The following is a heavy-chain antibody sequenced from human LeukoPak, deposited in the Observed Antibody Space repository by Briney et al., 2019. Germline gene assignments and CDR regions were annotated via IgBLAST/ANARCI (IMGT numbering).Heavy chain of an antibody. Sequence: SETLSLTCTVSGGSISSYYWSWIRQPPGKGLEWIGYIYYSGSTNYNPSLKSRVTISVDTSKNQFSLKLSSVTAADTAVYYCARVTGTAAGTNDFDYWGQGTLVTVSS. D-gene: IGHD6-13*01. CDR1: GGSISSYY. CDR2: IYYSGST. CDR3: ARVTGTAAGTNDFDY. V-gene: IGHV4-59*01. J-gene: IGHJ4*02.